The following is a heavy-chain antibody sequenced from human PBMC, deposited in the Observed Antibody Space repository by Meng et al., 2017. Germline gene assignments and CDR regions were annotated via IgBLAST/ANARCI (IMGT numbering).Heavy chain of an antibody. D-gene: IGHD3-9*01. Sequence: QGQLVQPGAEGKKPGASVKVSCKASGYTFTGYYMHWVRQAPGQGLEWMGWINPNSGGTNYAQKFQGRVTMTRDTSISTAYMELSRLRSDDTAVYYCATFRYFDWLLFNYWGQGTLVTVSS. J-gene: IGHJ4*02. CDR1: GYTFTGYY. CDR2: INPNSGGT. V-gene: IGHV1-2*02. CDR3: ATFRYFDWLLFNY.